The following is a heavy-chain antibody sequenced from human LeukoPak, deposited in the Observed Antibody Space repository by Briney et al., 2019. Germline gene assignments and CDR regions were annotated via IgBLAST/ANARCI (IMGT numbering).Heavy chain of an antibody. CDR3: AKCNMIFGVVEGWFDP. Sequence: PGGSLRLSCAASGFTFSSYGMHWVRQAPGKGLEWVAVISYDGSNKYYADSVKGRFTISRDNSKNTLYLQMNSLRAEDTAVYYCAKCNMIFGVVEGWFDPWGQGTLVTVSS. D-gene: IGHD3/OR15-3a*01. CDR1: GFTFSSYG. CDR2: ISYDGSNK. J-gene: IGHJ5*02. V-gene: IGHV3-30*18.